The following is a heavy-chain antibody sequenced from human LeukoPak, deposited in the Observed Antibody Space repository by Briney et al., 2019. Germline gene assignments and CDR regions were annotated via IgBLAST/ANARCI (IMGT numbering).Heavy chain of an antibody. CDR1: GFTFSSYA. V-gene: IGHV3-30*04. D-gene: IGHD5-18*01. CDR3: AREGYSYRYLDY. Sequence: RSLRLSCAASGFTFSSYAMHWVRQAPGKGLEWVAVISYDGSNKYYADSVKGRFTISRDNSKNTLYLQMNSLRAEDTAVYYYAREGYSYRYLDYWGQGTLVTVSS. J-gene: IGHJ4*02. CDR2: ISYDGSNK.